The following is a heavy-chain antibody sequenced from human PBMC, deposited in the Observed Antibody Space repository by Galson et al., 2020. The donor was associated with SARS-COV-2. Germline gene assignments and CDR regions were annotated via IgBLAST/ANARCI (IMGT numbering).Heavy chain of an antibody. Sequence: TLSLTCTVAGGSISSGSYYWSWIRQPAGKGLEWIGRIYTSGSTNYNPSLKSRVTISVDTSKNQFSLKLSSVTAADTAVYYCAREFDSRGGYFDYWGQGTLVTVSS. D-gene: IGHD3-22*01. V-gene: IGHV4-61*02. J-gene: IGHJ4*02. CDR1: GGSISSGSYY. CDR3: AREFDSRGGYFDY. CDR2: IYTSGST.